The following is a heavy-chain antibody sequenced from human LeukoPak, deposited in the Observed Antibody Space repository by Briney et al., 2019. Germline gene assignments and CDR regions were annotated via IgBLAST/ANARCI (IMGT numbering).Heavy chain of an antibody. Sequence: PSETLSLTCTVSGGSISSGGYYWSWIRQPPGKGLEWIGYIYHSGSTYYNPSLKSRVTISVDRSKNQFSLKLSSVTAADTAVYYCARGTYSSSLDYWGQGTLVTVSS. CDR1: GGSISSGGYY. CDR2: IYHSGST. J-gene: IGHJ4*02. D-gene: IGHD6-13*01. V-gene: IGHV4-30-2*01. CDR3: ARGTYSSSLDY.